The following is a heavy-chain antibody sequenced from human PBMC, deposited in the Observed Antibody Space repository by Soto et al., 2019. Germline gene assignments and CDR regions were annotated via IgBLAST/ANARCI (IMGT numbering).Heavy chain of an antibody. Sequence: GGSLRLSCAASGFTFSNAWMSWVRQAPGKGLEWVGRIKSKTDGGTTDYAAPVKGRFTISRDDSKITLYLQMNSLKTEDTAVYYCTTGYSSSWEYYFDYWGQGTLVTVSS. V-gene: IGHV3-15*01. CDR3: TTGYSSSWEYYFDY. CDR2: IKSKTDGGTT. CDR1: GFTFSNAW. D-gene: IGHD6-13*01. J-gene: IGHJ4*02.